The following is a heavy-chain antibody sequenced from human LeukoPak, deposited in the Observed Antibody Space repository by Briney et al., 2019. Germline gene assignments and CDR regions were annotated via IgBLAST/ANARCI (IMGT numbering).Heavy chain of an antibody. V-gene: IGHV3-21*01. CDR2: MCSSGSHI. CDR3: ATTGGYCSGPNCRGMGNLFYF. J-gene: IGHJ4*02. D-gene: IGHD2-15*01. CDR1: GFSFSRSW. Sequence: GGSLRLSCAASGFSFSRSWKLWVRQAPGKGLEWGAYMCSSGSHIYYADSVKGRFNIHRENDKNSLYVQVNSLGAGDTAVYFFATTGGYCSGPNCRGMGNLFYFWGQGALVAVSS.